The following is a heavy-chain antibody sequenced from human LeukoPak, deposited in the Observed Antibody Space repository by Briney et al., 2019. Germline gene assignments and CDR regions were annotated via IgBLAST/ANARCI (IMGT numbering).Heavy chain of an antibody. CDR2: FDPEDGET. V-gene: IGHV1-24*01. J-gene: IGHJ4*02. CDR1: GYSLTELS. D-gene: IGHD5-24*01. CDR3: ARDWEVGDGYNYYFDY. Sequence: AASVKVSCKVSGYSLTELSMHWVRQAPGKGLEWMGGFDPEDGETIYAQKFQGRVTMTEDTSTDTAYMELSSLRSEDTAVYYCARDWEVGDGYNYYFDYWGQGTLVTVSS.